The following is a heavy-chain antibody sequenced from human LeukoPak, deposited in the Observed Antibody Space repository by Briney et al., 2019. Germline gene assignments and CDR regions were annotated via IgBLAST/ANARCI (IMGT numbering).Heavy chain of an antibody. J-gene: IGHJ3*02. CDR3: AKCSSSYGNDALDI. Sequence: PGGSLRLSCAASGFNFDQYAMNWVRQAPGKGLEWVSFISGGGGKTFYADYVKGWFSISRDNSKNTVYLHMNSLRAEDTAIYYCAKCSSSYGNDALDIWGQGTMVTVSS. V-gene: IGHV3-23*01. CDR2: ISGGGGKT. D-gene: IGHD3-16*01. CDR1: GFNFDQYA.